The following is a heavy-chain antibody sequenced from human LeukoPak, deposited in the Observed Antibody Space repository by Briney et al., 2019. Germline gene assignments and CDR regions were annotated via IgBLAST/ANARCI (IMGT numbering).Heavy chain of an antibody. CDR1: GFTFSNYD. V-gene: IGHV3-13*01. D-gene: IGHD3-16*01. J-gene: IGHJ4*02. CDR3: ARDKSCAS. Sequence: GGSLRLSCAASGFTFSNYDLHWVRQGSGKSLEWVSAISTGGDRYYPDSVKGRFTISRDNAKNSLYLQMNSLRAEDTAVYFCARDKSCASWGQGTLVTVSS. CDR2: ISTGGDR.